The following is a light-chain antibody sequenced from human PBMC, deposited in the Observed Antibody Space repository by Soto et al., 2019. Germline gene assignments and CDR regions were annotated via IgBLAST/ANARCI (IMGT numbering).Light chain of an antibody. CDR2: DAS. CDR3: QQRSNWPST. V-gene: IGKV3-11*01. CDR1: QSVSSY. J-gene: IGKJ4*01. Sequence: EIVLTQSPSTLSLSPGERATLSCSARQSVSSYLAWYQQTPGQAPRLLIYDASNRANGIPARFSGSGSGTDFTLTISSLEPADFAVYYCQQRSNWPSTFGGGTKVEIQ.